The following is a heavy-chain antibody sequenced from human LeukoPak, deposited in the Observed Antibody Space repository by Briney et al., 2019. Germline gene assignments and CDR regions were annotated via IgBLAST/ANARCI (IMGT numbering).Heavy chain of an antibody. CDR3: ARVVVPAAKGYYYYYYMDV. V-gene: IGHV1-69*13. D-gene: IGHD2-2*01. J-gene: IGHJ6*03. CDR1: GGTFSSYA. CDR2: IIPIFGTA. Sequence: SVKVSCKASGGTFSSYAISWVRQAPGQGLEWMGGIIPIFGTANYAQKFQGRVTITADESTSTAYMELSSLRSEDTAVYYCARVVVPAAKGYYYYYYMDVWGKGTTVTVSS.